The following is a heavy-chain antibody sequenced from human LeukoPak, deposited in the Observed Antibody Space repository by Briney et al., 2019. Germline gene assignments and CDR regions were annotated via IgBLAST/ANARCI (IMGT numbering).Heavy chain of an antibody. J-gene: IGHJ5*01. Sequence: GGSLRLSCAASGFTFSSYAMTWVRQAPGKGLEWVSSITKSDGTTFYADSVRGRFTISRDNSKNTLYLQMNSLRAEDTAVYYCAKEYSSAGWFDSWGQGTQVTVSS. V-gene: IGHV3-23*01. CDR3: AKEYSSAGWFDS. CDR2: ITKSDGTT. CDR1: GFTFSSYA. D-gene: IGHD6-25*01.